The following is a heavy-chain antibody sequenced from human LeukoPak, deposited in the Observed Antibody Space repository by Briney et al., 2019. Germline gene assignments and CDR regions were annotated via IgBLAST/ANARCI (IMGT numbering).Heavy chain of an antibody. D-gene: IGHD3-9*01. CDR1: EFTFSSYG. Sequence: GGSLRLSCAASEFTFSSYGMSWVRQAPGKGLEWVAVISYDGSNKYYADSVKGRFTISRDNSKNTLYLQMNSLRAEDTAVYYCAKDLSIFELDYWGQGTLVTVSS. J-gene: IGHJ4*02. V-gene: IGHV3-30*18. CDR2: ISYDGSNK. CDR3: AKDLSIFELDY.